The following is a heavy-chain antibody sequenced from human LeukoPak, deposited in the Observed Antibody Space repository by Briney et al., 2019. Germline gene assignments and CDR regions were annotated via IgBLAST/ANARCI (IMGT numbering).Heavy chain of an antibody. CDR2: ISRSGDT. J-gene: IGHJ3*02. Sequence: PSETLTLTCSVSGDSNSSYAWSWIRRPPGKALEWIGDISRSGDTNYSPSLKSRLTISVDMSKNQFSLKLRSVTAADTAVYYCAKDRGGGRDAFDIWGQGTVVTVSS. CDR3: AKDRGGGRDAFDI. V-gene: IGHV4-59*01. CDR1: GDSNSSYA. D-gene: IGHD3-10*01.